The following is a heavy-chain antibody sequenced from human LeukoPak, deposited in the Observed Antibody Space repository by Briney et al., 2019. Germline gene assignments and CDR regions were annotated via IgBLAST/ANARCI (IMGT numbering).Heavy chain of an antibody. D-gene: IGHD3-3*01. V-gene: IGHV4-59*01. CDR2: IYYSGST. CDR3: ARGRVEVAPSSILFLVVIPERFDP. Sequence: SETLSLTCTVSGGSISSSYWSWIRQPPGKGLEWIGYIYYSGSTNYNPSLKSRVTISVDPSKNQFSLKLSSVAAAHTALHYHARGRVEVAPSSILFLVVIPERFDPWGKGTLVTVSS. CDR1: GGSISSSY. J-gene: IGHJ5*02.